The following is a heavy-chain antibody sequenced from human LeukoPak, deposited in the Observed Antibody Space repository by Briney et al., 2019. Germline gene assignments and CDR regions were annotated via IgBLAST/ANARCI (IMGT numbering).Heavy chain of an antibody. CDR3: VRDWGATMVWYFDL. D-gene: IGHD1-26*01. V-gene: IGHV4-4*09. Sequence: SETLSLTCTVSGGSISSYYWSWIRQPPGKGLEWIGYIYTSGSTNYNPSLESRVTISVDTSKNQFSLKLSSVTAADTAVYYCVRDWGATMVWYFDLWGRGTLVTVSS. J-gene: IGHJ2*01. CDR2: IYTSGST. CDR1: GGSISSYY.